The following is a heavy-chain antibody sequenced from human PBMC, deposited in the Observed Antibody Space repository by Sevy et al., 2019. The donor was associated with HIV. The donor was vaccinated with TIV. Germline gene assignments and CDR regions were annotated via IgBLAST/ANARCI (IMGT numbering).Heavy chain of an antibody. CDR3: ATQQWLVRGYFDY. V-gene: IGHV1-24*01. J-gene: IGHJ4*02. CDR1: GYTLTELF. Sequence: ASVKVSCKVSGYTLTELFMHWVRQAPGKGLEWMGGFDPEDGETIYAQKFQGRVTMTEDTSTDTAYMELSSLRSEDTAVYYCATQQWLVRGYFDYWGQGTLVTVSS. D-gene: IGHD6-19*01. CDR2: FDPEDGET.